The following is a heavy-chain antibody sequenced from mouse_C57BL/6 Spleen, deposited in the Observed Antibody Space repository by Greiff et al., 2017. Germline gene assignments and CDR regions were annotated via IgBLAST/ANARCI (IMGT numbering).Heavy chain of an antibody. V-gene: IGHV5-4*01. Sequence: EVQLVESGGGLVKPGGSLKLSCAASGFTFSSYAMSWVRQTPEKRLEWVATISDGGSYTYYPDNVKGRFTISRDNAKNNLNLQMSHLKSEDTAMYYCARDYGSSRYYAMDDWGQGTSVTVSS. J-gene: IGHJ4*01. D-gene: IGHD1-1*01. CDR1: GFTFSSYA. CDR3: ARDYGSSRYYAMDD. CDR2: ISDGGSYT.